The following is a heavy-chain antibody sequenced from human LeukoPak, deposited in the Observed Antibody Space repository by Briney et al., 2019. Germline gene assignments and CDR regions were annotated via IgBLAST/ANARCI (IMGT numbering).Heavy chain of an antibody. Sequence: GGSLRLSCAASRFTFSDYYMSWVRQAPGKGLEWVSAISGSGGSTYYVDSVKGRFTISRDNSKNTLYLQMNSLRAEDTAVYYCAKRTGRDTRDYWGQGTLVTVSS. CDR2: ISGSGGST. V-gene: IGHV3-23*01. CDR1: RFTFSDYY. D-gene: IGHD5-18*01. J-gene: IGHJ4*02. CDR3: AKRTGRDTRDY.